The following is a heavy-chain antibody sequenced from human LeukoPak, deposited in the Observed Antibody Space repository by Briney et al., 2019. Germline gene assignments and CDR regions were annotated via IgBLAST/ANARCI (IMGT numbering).Heavy chain of an antibody. CDR3: ARGSTYYDSSGQVPFDY. D-gene: IGHD3-22*01. Sequence: GGSLRLSCAASGFTFSSYSMNWVRQAPGKGLEWGSYISGSSSTIYYADSVKGRFTISRDNGKNTLYLQMNSLRAEDTAVYYCARGSTYYDSSGQVPFDYWGQGTLVTVYS. CDR1: GFTFSSYS. CDR2: ISGSSSTI. V-gene: IGHV3-48*01. J-gene: IGHJ4*02.